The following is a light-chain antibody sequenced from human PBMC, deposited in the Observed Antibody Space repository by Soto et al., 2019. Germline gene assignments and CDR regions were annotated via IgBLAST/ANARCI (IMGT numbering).Light chain of an antibody. CDR1: QGISSY. CDR3: QQYYSYPPT. V-gene: IGKV1-8*01. Sequence: AIRMTQSPSSFSASTGDRVTITCRASQGISSYLAWCQQKPGKAPKLLIYAASTLQSGVPSRFSGSGSGTDFTLTISCLQSEDFATYYCQQYYSYPPTFXGGTKVDIK. CDR2: AAS. J-gene: IGKJ4*01.